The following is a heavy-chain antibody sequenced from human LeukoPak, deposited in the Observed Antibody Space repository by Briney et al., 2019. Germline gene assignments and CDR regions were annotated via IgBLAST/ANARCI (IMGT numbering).Heavy chain of an antibody. CDR3: ASHYYGSGTRYYMDV. Sequence: GGSLRLSCAASGFTFSSYWMSWVRQAPGKGLEWVANIKQDGSEKYYVDSVKGRFTISRDNAKNSLYLQMNSLRAEDTAVYYCASHYYGSGTRYYMDVWGKGTTVTISS. CDR2: IKQDGSEK. J-gene: IGHJ6*03. V-gene: IGHV3-7*01. D-gene: IGHD3-10*01. CDR1: GFTFSSYW.